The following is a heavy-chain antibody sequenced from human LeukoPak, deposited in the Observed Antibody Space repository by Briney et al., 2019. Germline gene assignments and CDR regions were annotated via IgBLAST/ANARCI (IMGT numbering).Heavy chain of an antibody. Sequence: PSETLSLTCTVSGGSISSSSYHWGWIRLPPGKGLEWIGNLYYSGSTYYNPSLKSRVTISVDRSKNQFSLKLNSVTAADTAVYYCARDHRGGLPPYWGQGTLVTVSS. V-gene: IGHV4-39*07. CDR2: LYYSGST. CDR3: ARDHRGGLPPY. CDR1: GGSISSSSYH. J-gene: IGHJ4*02. D-gene: IGHD3-16*01.